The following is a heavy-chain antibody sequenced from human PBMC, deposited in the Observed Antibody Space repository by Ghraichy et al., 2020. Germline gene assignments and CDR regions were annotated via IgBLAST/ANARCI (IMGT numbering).Heavy chain of an antibody. CDR2: IKSKTDGGTT. Sequence: GGSLRLSCAASGFTFSNAWMSWVRQAPGKGLEWVGRIKSKTDGGTTDYAAPVKGRFTISRDDSKNTLYLQMNSLKTEDTAVYYCTTIIYVGAAEFDAFDIWGQGTMVTVSS. CDR3: TTIIYVGAAEFDAFDI. D-gene: IGHD3-16*01. V-gene: IGHV3-15*01. J-gene: IGHJ3*02. CDR1: GFTFSNAW.